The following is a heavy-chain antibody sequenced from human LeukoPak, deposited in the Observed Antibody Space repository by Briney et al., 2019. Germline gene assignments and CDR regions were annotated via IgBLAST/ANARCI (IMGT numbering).Heavy chain of an antibody. J-gene: IGHJ3*02. D-gene: IGHD1-26*01. CDR2: ISGSGGST. V-gene: IGHV3-23*01. Sequence: GGSLRLSCAASGFTFSTFAMSWVRQAPGKGLESVSTISGSGGSTYYADSVKGRFTTSRDNSKNTLCLQMNSLRAEDTAVYYCAKGIHSGSYSPPAFDIWGQGTMVTVSS. CDR3: AKGIHSGSYSPPAFDI. CDR1: GFTFSTFA.